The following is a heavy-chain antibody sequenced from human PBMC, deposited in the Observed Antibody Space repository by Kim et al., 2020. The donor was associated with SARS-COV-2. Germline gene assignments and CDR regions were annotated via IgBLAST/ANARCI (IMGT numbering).Heavy chain of an antibody. CDR2: IYYSGST. CDR3: AREMRQGYYDSSGSGED. D-gene: IGHD3-22*01. J-gene: IGHJ4*02. CDR1: GGSISSGGYY. Sequence: SETLSLTCTVSGGSISSGGYYWSWIRQHPGKGLEWIGYIYYSGSTYYNPSLKSRVTISVDTSKNQFSLKLSSVTAADTAVYYCAREMRQGYYDSSGSGEDWGQGTLVTVSS. V-gene: IGHV4-31*03.